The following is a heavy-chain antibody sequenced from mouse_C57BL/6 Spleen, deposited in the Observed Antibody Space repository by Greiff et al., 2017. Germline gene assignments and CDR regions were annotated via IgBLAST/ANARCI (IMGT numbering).Heavy chain of an antibody. J-gene: IGHJ4*01. CDR3: ARTSTNYEGGRAMDY. CDR1: GYTFTSYW. D-gene: IGHD2-1*01. Sequence: QVQLQQPGAELVMPGASVKLSCKASGYTFTSYWMHWVKQRPGQGLEWIGEIDPSDSYTNYNQKFKGKSTLTVDKSSSTAYMQLSSLTSEDSAVYYCARTSTNYEGGRAMDYWGQGTSVTVSS. CDR2: IDPSDSYT. V-gene: IGHV1-69*01.